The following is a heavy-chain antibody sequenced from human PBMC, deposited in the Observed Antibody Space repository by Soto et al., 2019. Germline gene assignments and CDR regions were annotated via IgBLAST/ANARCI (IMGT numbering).Heavy chain of an antibody. CDR2: IIPIFGTA. CDR1: GGTLSSYA. Sequence: SVKVSCKASGGTLSSYAISWVRQAPGQGLEWMGGIIPIFGTANYAQKFQGRVTITADKSTSTAYMELSSLRSEDTAVYYCAGGTGLYYYYGMDVWGQGTTVTVSS. V-gene: IGHV1-69*06. CDR3: AGGTGLYYYYGMDV. J-gene: IGHJ6*02. D-gene: IGHD1-1*01.